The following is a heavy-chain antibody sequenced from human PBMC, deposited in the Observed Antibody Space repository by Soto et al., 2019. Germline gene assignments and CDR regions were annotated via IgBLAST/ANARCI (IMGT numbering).Heavy chain of an antibody. J-gene: IGHJ6*01. CDR2: SIPIFRTA. V-gene: IGHV1-69*01. D-gene: IGHD6-13*01. Sequence: QVQLVQPGAEVKKPGSSVKVSCKASGGTFSSYSISWVRQAPGQGLEWMGGSIPIFRTANYAQKFQGRVTITADESTSTVYMELSSLRSEDTAVYYCARRGQHRKASYYYDMDVWGQGTTVTVSS. CDR1: GGTFSSYS. CDR3: ARRGQHRKASYYYDMDV.